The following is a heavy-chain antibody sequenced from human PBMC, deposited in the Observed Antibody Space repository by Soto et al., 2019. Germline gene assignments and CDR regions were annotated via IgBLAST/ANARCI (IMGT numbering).Heavy chain of an antibody. Sequence: ASVKVSCKASGYTFTDYAIHWVRQAPGQRLEWMGWINAGNGKTKYSQNFQGRVTITRDTSASIAYMEVNSLRSEDTAVYYCARDLGGLPDYWGQGTLVTVSS. CDR2: INAGNGKT. J-gene: IGHJ4*02. V-gene: IGHV1-3*01. CDR1: GYTFTDYA. CDR3: ARDLGGLPDY.